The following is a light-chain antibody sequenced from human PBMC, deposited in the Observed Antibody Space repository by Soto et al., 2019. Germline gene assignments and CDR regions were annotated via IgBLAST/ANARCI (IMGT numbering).Light chain of an antibody. J-gene: IGKJ3*01. Sequence: DIQMTQSPSALSASVGDRVNITCLASQSISTWLAWYQQKPGEAPKLLMYKASSLDSGVPSRFSGSGSGTELTLTISGLQPEDFATYYCQQYNSYVFSYGTGTKVDI. CDR1: QSISTW. CDR2: KAS. V-gene: IGKV1-5*03. CDR3: QQYNSYVFS.